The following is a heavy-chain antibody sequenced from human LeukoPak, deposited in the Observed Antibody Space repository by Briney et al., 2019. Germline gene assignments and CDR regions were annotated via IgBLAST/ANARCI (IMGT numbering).Heavy chain of an antibody. CDR3: ARADSSWANDY. CDR2: ISDSGDKT. Sequence: GGSLRLSCAASGFAFRSYAMSWVRQAPGKGLEWVSLISDSGDKTYYADSVKGRFTISRDNAKNTLFLLMNSLRVEDTAVYYCARADSSWANDYWGQGTLVTVSS. CDR1: GFAFRSYA. V-gene: IGHV3-23*01. D-gene: IGHD6-13*01. J-gene: IGHJ4*02.